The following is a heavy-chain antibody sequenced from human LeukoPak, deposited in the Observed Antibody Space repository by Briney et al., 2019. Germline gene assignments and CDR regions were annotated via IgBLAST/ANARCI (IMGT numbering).Heavy chain of an antibody. CDR3: ARQTGSGLFILP. J-gene: IGHJ4*02. V-gene: IGHV4-38-2*01. CDR2: IYHSGST. Sequence: SETLSLTCSVSGYSISSGNYWGWIRLPPGKGLQWIGSIYHSGSTYYNPSLKSRVTISVDTSRNQFSLNLRSVTAADTAVYYCARQTGSGLFILPGGQGTLVTVSS. CDR1: GYSISSGNY. D-gene: IGHD3/OR15-3a*01.